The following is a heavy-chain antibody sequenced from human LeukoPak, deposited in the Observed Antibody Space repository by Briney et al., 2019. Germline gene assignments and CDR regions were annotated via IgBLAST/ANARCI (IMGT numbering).Heavy chain of an antibody. CDR1: GFTFSSYS. V-gene: IGHV3-30*18. D-gene: IGHD2-15*01. CDR2: ILKDGSNQ. Sequence: GGSLRLSCAASGFTFSSYSMNWVRQAPGKGLEWVALILKDGSNQYYADSVKGRFSISRDNSKNTLYLQMNSLRAEDTAVYFCAKDPSRYCSGGGCTTFDYWGQGTLVTVSS. CDR3: AKDPSRYCSGGGCTTFDY. J-gene: IGHJ4*02.